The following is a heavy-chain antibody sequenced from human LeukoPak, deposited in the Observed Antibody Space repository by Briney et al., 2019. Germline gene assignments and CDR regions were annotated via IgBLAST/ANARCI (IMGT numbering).Heavy chain of an antibody. CDR3: ARQDCSSTSCRLGGIDY. V-gene: IGHV4-34*01. J-gene: IGHJ4*02. CDR1: GGSFSGYY. CDR2: INHSGST. D-gene: IGHD2-2*01. Sequence: SETLSLTCAVYGGSFSGYYWSWIRQPPGKGLEWIGEINHSGSTNYNPPLKSRVTISVDTSKNQFSLKLSSVTAVDTAVYYCARQDCSSTSCRLGGIDYWGQGTLVTVSS.